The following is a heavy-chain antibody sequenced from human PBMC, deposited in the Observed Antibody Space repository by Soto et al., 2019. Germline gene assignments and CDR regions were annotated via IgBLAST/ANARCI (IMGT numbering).Heavy chain of an antibody. CDR3: ARASGIAAAGEYDAFDI. D-gene: IGHD6-13*01. V-gene: IGHV3-33*01. CDR1: GFTFSSYG. CDR2: IWYDGSNK. Sequence: GGSLRLSCAASGFTFSSYGMHWVRQAPGKGLEWVAVIWYDGSNKYYADSVKGRFTISRDNSKNTLYLQMNSLRAEDTAVYYCARASGIAAAGEYDAFDIWGQGTMVTVSS. J-gene: IGHJ3*02.